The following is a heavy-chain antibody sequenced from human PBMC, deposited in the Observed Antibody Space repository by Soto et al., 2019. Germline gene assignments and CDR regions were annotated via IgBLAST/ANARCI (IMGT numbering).Heavy chain of an antibody. Sequence: GASVKVSGKASGCTFNNYAINWVRQAPGEVLEWMGGIIPISGTTNYAQKFQGRVTITADKSTSTVYMELTSLRSGDTALYYCARWGGLYCSGGSCFKKPFDYWGQGTLVTVSS. CDR2: IIPISGTT. D-gene: IGHD2-15*01. V-gene: IGHV1-69*06. CDR3: ARWGGLYCSGGSCFKKPFDY. J-gene: IGHJ4*02. CDR1: GCTFNNYA.